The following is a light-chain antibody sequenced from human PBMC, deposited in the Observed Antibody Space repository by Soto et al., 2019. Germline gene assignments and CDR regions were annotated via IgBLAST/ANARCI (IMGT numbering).Light chain of an antibody. V-gene: IGKV1-5*03. CDR1: QSIGQW. J-gene: IGKJ4*01. Sequence: DLQMTQSPSTLSASVGDRVTITCRASQSIGQWVAWYQQKIGKAPNLLIYKASILEDGVPSRFSGSGSGTEFTLTISSLQPDDFATYYCQQCDGFPLTFGGGTTVEIK. CDR2: KAS. CDR3: QQCDGFPLT.